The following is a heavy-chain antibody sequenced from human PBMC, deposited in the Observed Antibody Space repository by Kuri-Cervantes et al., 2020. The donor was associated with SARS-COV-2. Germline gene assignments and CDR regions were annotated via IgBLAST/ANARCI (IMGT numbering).Heavy chain of an antibody. J-gene: IGHJ4*02. CDR3: ASRSASLTELYYFYY. D-gene: IGHD1-20*01. CDR2: IYYSGST. Sequence: SETLSLTCTVSGGSISSSSYYWGWIRQPPGKGLEWIGYIYYSGSTNYNPSLKSRVTISVDTSKNQFSLKLSSVTAADTAVYYCASRSASLTELYYFYYWGQGTLVTVSS. V-gene: IGHV4-61*05. CDR1: GGSISSSSYY.